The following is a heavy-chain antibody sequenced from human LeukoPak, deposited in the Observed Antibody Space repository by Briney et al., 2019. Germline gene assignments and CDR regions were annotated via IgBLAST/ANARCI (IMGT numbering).Heavy chain of an antibody. V-gene: IGHV3-23*01. CDR1: GFTFSSYA. J-gene: IGHJ6*02. CDR3: ASQRGYCSGGSCYHYHYGMDV. Sequence: PGGSLRLSCAASGFTFSSYAMSWVRQAPGKGLEWVSAISGSGGSTYYADSVKGRLNISRDNSTNTLYLQMNSLRAEDTAVYYCASQRGYCSGGSCYHYHYGMDVWGQGTTVTVSS. D-gene: IGHD2-15*01. CDR2: ISGSGGST.